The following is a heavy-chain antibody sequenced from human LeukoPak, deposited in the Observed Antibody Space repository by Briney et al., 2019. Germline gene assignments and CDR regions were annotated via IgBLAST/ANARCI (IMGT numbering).Heavy chain of an antibody. CDR1: GFTFSRYG. Sequence: GGSLRLSCAASGFTFSRYGMHWVRQAPGKGLEWVAFIRHDGSNKYYADSVKGRCTISRDNSKKTVYLQMNSLRTEDTAVYYCAKDRWVQGYFDYWGQGTLVTVSS. CDR2: IRHDGSNK. J-gene: IGHJ4*02. D-gene: IGHD5-24*01. CDR3: AKDRWVQGYFDY. V-gene: IGHV3-30*02.